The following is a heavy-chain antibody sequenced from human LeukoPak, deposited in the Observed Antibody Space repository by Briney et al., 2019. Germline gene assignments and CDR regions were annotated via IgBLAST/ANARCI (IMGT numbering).Heavy chain of an antibody. CDR1: GFTFSSYG. CDR2: IRYDGSNK. V-gene: IGHV3-30*02. CDR3: AKGRTMVRGVPSWPPIF. Sequence: PGGSLRLSCAASGFTFSSYGMHWVRQAPGKGLEWVAFIRYDGSNKYYADSVKGRFTISRDNSKNTLYLQMNSLGAEDTAVYYCAKGRTMVRGVPSWPPIFWGQGTLVTVSS. D-gene: IGHD3-10*01. J-gene: IGHJ4*02.